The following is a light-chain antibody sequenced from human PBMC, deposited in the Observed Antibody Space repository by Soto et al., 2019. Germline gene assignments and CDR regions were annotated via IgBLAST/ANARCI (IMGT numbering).Light chain of an antibody. J-gene: IGKJ4*01. CDR3: QQYGSSPPLT. V-gene: IGKV3-20*01. CDR1: QSISSSL. CDR2: GAS. Sequence: EFVLTQSPGKLSLSPGERATLSCRASQSISSSLLAWYQQKPGQAPRLLIYGASSRGTGIPDRFSGSGSGTDFTLTISRLEPEDFAVYYCQQYGSSPPLTFGGGTKVEIK.